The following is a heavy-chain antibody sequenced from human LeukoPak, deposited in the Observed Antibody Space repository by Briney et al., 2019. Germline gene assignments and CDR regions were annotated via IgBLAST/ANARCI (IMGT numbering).Heavy chain of an antibody. D-gene: IGHD2-21*01. CDR2: IYSGGST. CDR3: ASGALAVYFDY. J-gene: IGHJ4*02. Sequence: GGSLRLSCAASGFTVNSNYMSWVRQAPGKGLEWVSVIYSGGSTYYADSVKGRFIISRDNSKNTLYLQINSLRAEDTAVYYCASGALAVYFDYWGQGTLVTVSS. CDR1: GFTVNSNY. V-gene: IGHV3-53*01.